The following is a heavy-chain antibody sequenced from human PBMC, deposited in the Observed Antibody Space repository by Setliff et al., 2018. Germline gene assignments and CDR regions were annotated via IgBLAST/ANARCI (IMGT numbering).Heavy chain of an antibody. Sequence: SETLSLTCTVSGGSISSGDYYWSWIRQPPGKGLEWIGYIYYSGSTYYNPSLKSRVTISVDTSKNQFSLKLSSVTAADTAVYYCARQGRYSSGWYDLDAFYYYYYGMDVWGQGTTVTVSS. D-gene: IGHD6-19*01. CDR1: GGSISSGDYY. CDR3: ARQGRYSSGWYDLDAFYYYYYGMDV. V-gene: IGHV4-39*01. CDR2: IYYSGST. J-gene: IGHJ6*02.